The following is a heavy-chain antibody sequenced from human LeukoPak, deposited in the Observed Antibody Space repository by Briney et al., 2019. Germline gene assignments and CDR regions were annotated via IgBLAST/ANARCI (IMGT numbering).Heavy chain of an antibody. Sequence: GGSLRLSCAASGFTFSSYAMHWVRQAPGKGLEWVAVISYDGSNKYYADSVKGRFTISRDNSKNTLYLQMNSLRAEDTAVYYCARVNGDYPDYWGQGTLVTVSS. CDR2: ISYDGSNK. V-gene: IGHV3-30*04. CDR3: ARVNGDYPDY. D-gene: IGHD4-17*01. J-gene: IGHJ4*02. CDR1: GFTFSSYA.